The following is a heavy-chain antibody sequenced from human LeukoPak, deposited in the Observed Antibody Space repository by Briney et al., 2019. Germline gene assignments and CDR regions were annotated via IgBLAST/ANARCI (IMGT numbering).Heavy chain of an antibody. CDR2: IGIVGDT. CDR3: LRDYHGMDV. D-gene: IGHD3-16*02. Sequence: GGALRLSCAASGFTVSEYDMHWVRQATGKGLEWVSAIGIVGDTYYVGSVKGRFTMSRDNASNKVHLQMNSLRDGDTGFYYCLRDYHGMDVWGQGTTVIVSS. CDR1: GFTVSEYD. J-gene: IGHJ6*02. V-gene: IGHV3-13*01.